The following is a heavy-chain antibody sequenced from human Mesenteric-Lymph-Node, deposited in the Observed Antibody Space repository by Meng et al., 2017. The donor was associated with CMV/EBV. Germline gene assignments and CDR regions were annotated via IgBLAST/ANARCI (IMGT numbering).Heavy chain of an antibody. CDR2: INPNSGGT. J-gene: IGHJ4*02. D-gene: IGHD2-2*01. CDR1: GYTFTGYY. CDR3: AREYCTTISCSYYFDY. V-gene: IGHV1-2*06. Sequence: SGYTFTGYYMHWVRQAPGQGLEWMGRINPNSGGTNYALKFQGRVSMTRDTSISTVYMELGSLRSDDTAVYFCAREYCTTISCSYYFDYWGQGSLVTVSS.